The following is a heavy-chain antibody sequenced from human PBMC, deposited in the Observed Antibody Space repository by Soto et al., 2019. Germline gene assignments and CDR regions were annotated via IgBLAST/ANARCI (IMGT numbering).Heavy chain of an antibody. V-gene: IGHV3-33*01. Sequence: GGSLRLSCAASGFTFSSYGMHWVRQAPGKGLEWVAVIWYDGSNKYYADSVKGRFTISRDNSKNTLYLQMNSLRAEDTAVYYCARDSSVTTHHFYYYYYMDVWGKGTTVTVSS. CDR3: ARDSSVTTHHFYYYYYMDV. CDR2: IWYDGSNK. J-gene: IGHJ6*03. D-gene: IGHD4-17*01. CDR1: GFTFSSYG.